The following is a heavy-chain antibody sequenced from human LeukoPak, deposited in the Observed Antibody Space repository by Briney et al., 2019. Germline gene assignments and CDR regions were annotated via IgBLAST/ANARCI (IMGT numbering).Heavy chain of an antibody. CDR3: ASVCFDSRTYHFDY. CDR2: SRNKADGHTI. J-gene: IGHJ4*02. V-gene: IGHV3-72*01. CDR1: GFTFSNTW. D-gene: IGHD3-22*01. Sequence: GGSLRLSCAASGFTFSNTWMNWVRQAPGKGLEWVGRSRNKADGHTIEYAASVKGRFTISRDDLKNALYLQMSSLRTEDTAVYYCASVCFDSRTYHFDYWGQGTLVTVSS.